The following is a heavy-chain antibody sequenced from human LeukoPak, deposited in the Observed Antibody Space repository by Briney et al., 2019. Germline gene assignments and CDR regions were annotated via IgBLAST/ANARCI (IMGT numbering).Heavy chain of an antibody. Sequence: GGSLRLSCAASGFTLSNNYMGWVRQAPGKGLEWVSLIYSDTSSNAHSATGRFTTSTDNSNNTLYLHMNSLRAADMAAYYCATLAAGGPSDYWGQGALVTVSS. V-gene: IGHV3-66*04. J-gene: IGHJ4*02. D-gene: IGHD6-13*01. CDR3: ATLAAGGPSDY. CDR1: GFTLSNNY. CDR2: IYSDTS.